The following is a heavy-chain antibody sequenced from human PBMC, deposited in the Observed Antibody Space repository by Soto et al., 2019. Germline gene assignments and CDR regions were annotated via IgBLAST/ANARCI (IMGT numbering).Heavy chain of an antibody. J-gene: IGHJ4*02. Sequence: GGSLRLSCTVSGFACNNYVINWVRQAPGKGLEWVSPISKSGYTYYSDSVKGRFTISRDNAKNSVSLQMNTLRVEDTAVYYCAREDTIIIPAVSDFWGQGTLVTVSS. CDR3: AREDTIIIPAVSDF. CDR2: ISKSGYT. V-gene: IGHV3-21*01. D-gene: IGHD2-2*01. CDR1: GFACNNYV.